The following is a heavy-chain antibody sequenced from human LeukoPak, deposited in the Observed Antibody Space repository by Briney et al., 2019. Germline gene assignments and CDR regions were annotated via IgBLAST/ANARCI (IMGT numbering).Heavy chain of an antibody. Sequence: PGGSLRLSCAASGFTFSSYGMHWVRQAPGKGLEWVAFIRYDGSNKYYADSVKGRFTISRDNSKNTLYLQMNSLRAEDTAVYYCAKDLGVCYKCDRDDAFDIWGQGTMVTVSS. CDR1: GFTFSSYG. V-gene: IGHV3-30*02. CDR3: AKDLGVCYKCDRDDAFDI. J-gene: IGHJ3*02. D-gene: IGHD2-8*01. CDR2: IRYDGSNK.